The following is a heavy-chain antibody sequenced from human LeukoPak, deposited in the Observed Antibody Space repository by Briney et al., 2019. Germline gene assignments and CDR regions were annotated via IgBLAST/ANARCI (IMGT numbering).Heavy chain of an antibody. CDR2: IRGSGGST. D-gene: IGHD2-2*01. V-gene: IGHV3-23*01. Sequence: GGSLRLSCAASGFTFSSYAMSWVRQAPGKGLEWVSAIRGSGGSTYYADSVKGRFTISRDNSKNTLYLQMNSLRAEDTAIYYCAKGKYQLPHNWFDPWGQGTLVTVSS. J-gene: IGHJ5*02. CDR3: AKGKYQLPHNWFDP. CDR1: GFTFSSYA.